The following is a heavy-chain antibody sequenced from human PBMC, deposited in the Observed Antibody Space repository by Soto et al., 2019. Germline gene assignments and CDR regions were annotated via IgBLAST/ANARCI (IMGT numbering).Heavy chain of an antibody. V-gene: IGHV1-69*06. J-gene: IGHJ5*02. Sequence: QVQLVQSGAEVKKAGSSVKVSCKASGGTLNTNAISWVRQAPGQGLEWMGAIIPMFGSPKYAQKFLGRVTITADNPTSTIYMEMITLTSADTAVYYCARMESFGSLNWFDPWGQGTLVTVSS. D-gene: IGHD5-18*01. CDR3: ARMESFGSLNWFDP. CDR1: GGTLNTNA. CDR2: IIPMFGSP.